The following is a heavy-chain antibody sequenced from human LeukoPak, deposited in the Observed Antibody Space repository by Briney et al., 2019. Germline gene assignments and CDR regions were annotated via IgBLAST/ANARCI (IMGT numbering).Heavy chain of an antibody. CDR3: ARDIYDYVWGSYRDTGPDY. V-gene: IGHV1-8*01. CDR1: GYTFTSYD. CDR2: MNPNSGNT. D-gene: IGHD3-16*02. J-gene: IGHJ4*02. Sequence: ASVKVSCKASGYTFTSYDINWVRQATGQGLEWMGWMNPNSGNTGYAQKFQGRVTMTRNTSISTAYMELNSLRAEDTAVYYCARDIYDYVWGSYRDTGPDYWGQGTLVTVSS.